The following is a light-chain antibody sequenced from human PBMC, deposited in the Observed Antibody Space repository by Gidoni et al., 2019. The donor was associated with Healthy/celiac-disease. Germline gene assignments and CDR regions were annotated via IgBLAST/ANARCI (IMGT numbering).Light chain of an antibody. CDR1: QSVLYSSNNKNY. V-gene: IGKV4-1*01. J-gene: IGKJ1*01. Sequence: VSLGERATINCKSSQSVLYSSNNKNYLAWYQQKPGQPPKLLIYWASTRESGVPDRFSGSGSGTDFTLPISSLQAEDVAVYYCQQYYSTPPTFGQGTKVEIK. CDR3: QQYYSTPPT. CDR2: WAS.